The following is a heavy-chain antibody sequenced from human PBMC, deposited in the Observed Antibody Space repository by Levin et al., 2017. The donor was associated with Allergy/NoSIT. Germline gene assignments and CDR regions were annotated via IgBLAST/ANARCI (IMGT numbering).Heavy chain of an antibody. CDR1: GFTFSSYA. D-gene: IGHD3-22*01. Sequence: LSLTCAASGFTFSSYAMHWVRQAPGKGLEWVAVISYDGSNKYYADSVKGRFTISRDNSKNTLYLQMNSLRAEDAAVYYCARADSITMIVVVIFPPGAFDIWGQGTMVTVSS. V-gene: IGHV3-30*04. CDR3: ARADSITMIVVVIFPPGAFDI. CDR2: ISYDGSNK. J-gene: IGHJ3*02.